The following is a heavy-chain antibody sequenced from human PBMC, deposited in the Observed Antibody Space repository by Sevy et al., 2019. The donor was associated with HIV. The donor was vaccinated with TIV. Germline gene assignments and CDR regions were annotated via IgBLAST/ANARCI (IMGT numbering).Heavy chain of an antibody. CDR3: AKALNPALESMIEVILRTLKGFDV. J-gene: IGHJ3*01. D-gene: IGHD3-22*01. V-gene: IGHV3-23*01. Sequence: GGSLRLSCTASGFTFNTHAMTWVRQAPGKGLEWVSVISGPGLSTYYADSVKGRFTISRDNSKNTLSLQMNSLRVDDKATYYCAKALNPALESMIEVILRTLKGFDVWGQGTMVTVSS. CDR2: ISGPGLST. CDR1: GFTFNTHA.